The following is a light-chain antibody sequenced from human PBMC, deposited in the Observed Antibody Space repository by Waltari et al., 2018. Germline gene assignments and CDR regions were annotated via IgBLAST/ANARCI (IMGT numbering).Light chain of an antibody. CDR3: QQSRQWPRRT. V-gene: IGKV3D-15*01. CDR2: YAN. Sequence: IVMTQSPVTMSVSPGEGVTLSCTASECVGTDVARYRHKPGQPPRLLIYYANARATGVPARISGSGSGTDFTLTISSLEPEDFAFYYCQQSRQWPRRTFGQGTKLEI. J-gene: IGKJ2*01. CDR1: ECVGTD.